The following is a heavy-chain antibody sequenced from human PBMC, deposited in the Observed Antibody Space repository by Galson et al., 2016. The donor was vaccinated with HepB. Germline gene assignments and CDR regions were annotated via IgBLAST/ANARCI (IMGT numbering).Heavy chain of an antibody. CDR2: IWEGGEHK. J-gene: IGHJ4*02. CDR3: VREAGRRTDYSYFDS. Sequence: SLRLSCAASGFIFSHYAMHWVRQAPGKGPEWVAIIWEGGEHKFYGDSADGRFTISRDNSKNTLFLQIKSLREEDSAVYYCVREAGRRTDYSYFDSWAQGTRVPVSS. D-gene: IGHD2-21*01. CDR1: GFIFSHYA. V-gene: IGHV3-33*02.